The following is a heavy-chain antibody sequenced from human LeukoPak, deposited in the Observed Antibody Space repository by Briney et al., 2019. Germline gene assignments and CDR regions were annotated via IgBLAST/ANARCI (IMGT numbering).Heavy chain of an antibody. V-gene: IGHV1-69*02. J-gene: IGHJ6*02. CDR1: GGTFSSYT. CDR3: ARSLTMIESFYYYYGMDV. D-gene: IGHD3-22*01. Sequence: SVKVSCKASGGTFSSYTISWVRQAPGQGLEWMGRIIPILGIANYAQKFQGRVTITADKSTSTAYMELSSLRSEDTAAYYCARSLTMIESFYYYYGMDVWGQGTTVTVSS. CDR2: IIPILGIA.